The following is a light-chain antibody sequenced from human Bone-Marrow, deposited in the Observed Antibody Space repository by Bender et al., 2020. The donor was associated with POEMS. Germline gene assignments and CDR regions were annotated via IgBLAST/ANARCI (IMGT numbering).Light chain of an antibody. J-gene: IGLJ3*02. CDR2: EVS. Sequence: QSALTQPPSASGSPGQSVTISCTGASNDVGAYQYVSWYQQHPGKAPKLLIYEVSKRPSEVPDRFSGSKSGTTASLIVSGLQAEDDADYYCCAYAGDFNWVFGGGTKLTVL. CDR3: CAYAGDFNWV. V-gene: IGLV2-8*01. CDR1: SNDVGAYQY.